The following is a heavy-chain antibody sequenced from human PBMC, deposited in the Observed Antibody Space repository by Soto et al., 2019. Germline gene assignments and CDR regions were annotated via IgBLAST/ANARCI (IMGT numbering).Heavy chain of an antibody. Sequence: EVQLLESGGGLVQPGGSLRLSCAASGFTFSSYAMSWVRQAPGKGLEWVSAISGSGGSTYYADSVKGRFTISRDNSKNTLYLQMNSLRAEDTAVYYCAKEGYYCSGSYYSLDYWGQGTLVTVSS. CDR2: ISGSGGST. CDR1: GFTFSSYA. CDR3: AKEGYYCSGSYYSLDY. J-gene: IGHJ4*02. D-gene: IGHD3-10*01. V-gene: IGHV3-23*01.